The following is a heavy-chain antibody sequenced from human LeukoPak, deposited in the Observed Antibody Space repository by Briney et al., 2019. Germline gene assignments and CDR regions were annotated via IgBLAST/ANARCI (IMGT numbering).Heavy chain of an antibody. D-gene: IGHD6-13*01. CDR1: GYTFTGFY. J-gene: IGHJ6*02. CDR3: ARDQGVAAAGSEYYYSGMNV. CDR2: INPYSGDT. Sequence: ASVKVSCKASGYTFTGFYMYWVRQAPGHGLEWMGWINPYSGDTNYAQKFQGRVTMARDTPISTAYMELSRLRSDDTAVYYCARDQGVAAAGSEYYYSGMNVWGQGTTVTVSS. V-gene: IGHV1-2*02.